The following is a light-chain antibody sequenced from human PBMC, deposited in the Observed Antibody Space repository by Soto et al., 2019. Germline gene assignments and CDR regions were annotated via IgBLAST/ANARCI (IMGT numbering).Light chain of an antibody. V-gene: IGKV3-15*01. CDR1: QSINAH. J-gene: IGKJ1*01. CDR3: QQYNTWLWT. CDR2: GAS. Sequence: EVVMTQSPATLSVSPGERVTLSCRASQSINAHLAWYQQKPGQAPRLLIHGASTRATGIPARFSGSGFGTEFILTISSLQSEDFAVYYCQQYNTWLWTFGQGTNVEIQ.